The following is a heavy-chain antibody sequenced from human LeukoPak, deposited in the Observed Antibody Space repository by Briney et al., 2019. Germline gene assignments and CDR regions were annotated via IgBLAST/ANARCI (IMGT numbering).Heavy chain of an antibody. J-gene: IGHJ5*02. CDR1: GFTFGSYS. CDR3: ARDPYSSGWYGGPSWFDP. V-gene: IGHV3-21*01. Sequence: GGSLRLSCAASGFTFGSYSMTWVRQAPGKGLEWASSISSSSTYIYYADSVKGRFTISRDNAENSLHLQMDSLRAEDTAVYYCARDPYSSGWYGGPSWFDPWGQGTLVTVSS. D-gene: IGHD6-19*01. CDR2: ISSSSTYI.